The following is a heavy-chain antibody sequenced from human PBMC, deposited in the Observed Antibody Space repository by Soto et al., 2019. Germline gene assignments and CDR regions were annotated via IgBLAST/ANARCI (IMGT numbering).Heavy chain of an antibody. J-gene: IGHJ4*02. CDR1: GFTFSSYS. Sequence: GSLRLSCAASGFTFSSYSMNWVRQAPGKGLEWVSYISSSSSTIYYADSVKGRFTISRDNAKNSLYLQMNSLRAEDTAVYYWARDTAAANFDYWGQGTLVTVSS. V-gene: IGHV3-48*01. D-gene: IGHD2-15*01. CDR3: ARDTAAANFDY. CDR2: ISSSSSTI.